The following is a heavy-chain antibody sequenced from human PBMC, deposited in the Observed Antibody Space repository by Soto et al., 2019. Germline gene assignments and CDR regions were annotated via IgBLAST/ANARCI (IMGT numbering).Heavy chain of an antibody. CDR3: ARQSGIAAAGTNYYYYGMDV. J-gene: IGHJ6*02. CDR2: IDPSDSYT. D-gene: IGHD6-13*01. CDR1: GYSFTSYW. V-gene: IGHV5-10-1*01. Sequence: GESLKISCKGSGYSFTSYWISWVRQMPGKGLEWMGRIDPSDSYTNYSPSSQGHVTISADKSISTAYLQWSSLKASDTAMYYCARQSGIAAAGTNYYYYGMDVWGQGTTVTAP.